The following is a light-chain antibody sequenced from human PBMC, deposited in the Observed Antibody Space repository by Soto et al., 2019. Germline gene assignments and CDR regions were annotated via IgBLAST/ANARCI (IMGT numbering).Light chain of an antibody. Sequence: EIALTQSPGTLSLSPGERATLSCRASQSVTSGYSAWFQQKPGQAPRLLIYGESTRATGIPDRFSGGGSGTDFTLTISRLEPEDFAVYYCQQYAASPITFGQGTRLEIK. CDR2: GES. V-gene: IGKV3-20*01. CDR3: QQYAASPIT. CDR1: QSVTSGY. J-gene: IGKJ5*01.